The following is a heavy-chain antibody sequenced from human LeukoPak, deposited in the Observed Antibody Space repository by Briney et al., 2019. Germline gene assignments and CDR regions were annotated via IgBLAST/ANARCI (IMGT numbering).Heavy chain of an antibody. J-gene: IGHJ1*01. CDR3: ARPRERYGSDAEYSQH. CDR2: ISYDGSNK. CDR1: GFTFSSYA. D-gene: IGHD3-10*01. V-gene: IGHV3-30*04. Sequence: GRSLRLSCAASGFTFSSYAMHWVRQAPGKGLEWVAVISYDGSNKYYADSVKGRFTISRDNSKNTLYLQMNSLRAEDTAVYYCARPRERYGSDAEYSQHWGQGTLVTVSS.